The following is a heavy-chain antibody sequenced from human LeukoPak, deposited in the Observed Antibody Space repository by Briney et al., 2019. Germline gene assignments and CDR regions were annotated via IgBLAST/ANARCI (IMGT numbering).Heavy chain of an antibody. V-gene: IGHV5-51*03. CDR1: GYSFANYW. CDR3: ENRGTRVTHEGVFDI. CDR2: IYPGDSDT. J-gene: IGHJ3*02. Sequence: KPGESLKISCKGSGYSFANYWIGWVRQMPGKGLEWMAIIYPGDSDTRYSPSFQGLVIISADKSTSTAYLQWSSLKASDTAMYYCENRGTRVTHEGVFDIGGQGTMVPFS. D-gene: IGHD4-17*01.